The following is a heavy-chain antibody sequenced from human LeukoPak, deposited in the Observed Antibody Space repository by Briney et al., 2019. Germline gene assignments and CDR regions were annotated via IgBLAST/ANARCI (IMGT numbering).Heavy chain of an antibody. V-gene: IGHV4-34*01. Sequence: SETLSLTCAVYGGSFSGYYLSWIRQPPGKGLEWIGEINHSGSTNYNPSLKSRVTISVDTSKNQFSLKLSSVTAADTAVYYCARGYTYYDFWSGSPPAYYFDYWGQGTLVTVSS. D-gene: IGHD3-3*01. J-gene: IGHJ4*02. CDR3: ARGYTYYDFWSGSPPAYYFDY. CDR2: INHSGST. CDR1: GGSFSGYY.